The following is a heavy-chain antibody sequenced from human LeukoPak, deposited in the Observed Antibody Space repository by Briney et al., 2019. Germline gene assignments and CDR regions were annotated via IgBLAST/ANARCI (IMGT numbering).Heavy chain of an antibody. V-gene: IGHV4-39*01. Sequence: SETLSLTCTVSSGSISTSNYYWGWVRQPPGKALEWIGNIFYSGSTYYNPSLKSRVTMSVDTSKNQFSLKLSSVTAADTAVYYCARSGSYFNWFDPWGQGTLVTVSS. J-gene: IGHJ5*02. D-gene: IGHD1-26*01. CDR1: SGSISTSNYY. CDR3: ARSGSYFNWFDP. CDR2: IFYSGST.